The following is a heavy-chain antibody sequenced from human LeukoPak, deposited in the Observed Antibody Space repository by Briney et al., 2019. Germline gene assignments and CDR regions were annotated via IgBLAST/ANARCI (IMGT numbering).Heavy chain of an antibody. Sequence: SETLSLTCTVSGGSITTANYFWGWIRQLPGKGLEWIATVHYSGRTSYNPSLTSRATISVDTSKHQFSLKLSSVTATDPAVCYCARRGYCSSTSCYEYWFDPWGQGTLVTVSS. CDR2: VHYSGRT. CDR3: ARRGYCSSTSCYEYWFDP. D-gene: IGHD2-2*01. CDR1: GGSITTANYF. V-gene: IGHV4-39*01. J-gene: IGHJ5*02.